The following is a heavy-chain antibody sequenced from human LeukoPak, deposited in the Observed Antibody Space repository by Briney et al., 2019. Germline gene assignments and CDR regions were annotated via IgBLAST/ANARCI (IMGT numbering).Heavy chain of an antibody. CDR1: GGTLRSHI. D-gene: IGHD6-13*01. CDR3: ARVNLRGSKYNWFDP. J-gene: IGHJ5*02. CDR2: ITPIIDSV. V-gene: IGHV1-69*08. Sequence: SVKVSCKTSGGTLRSHIFSWVRQAPGQGLEWMGSITPIIDSVKYGQRLEGRVTITTNKYTGTVYMELRSLRTEDTAIYYCARVNLRGSKYNWFDPWGQGTLVTVPS.